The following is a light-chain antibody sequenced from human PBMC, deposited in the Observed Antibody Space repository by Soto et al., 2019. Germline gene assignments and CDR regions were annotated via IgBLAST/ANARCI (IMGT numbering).Light chain of an antibody. Sequence: EIVLTPSPGTLSLSPGERATLSCRAIHTISSSYLAWYQQKPGQAPRLLMYGISRRATGIPDRFSGSGSGTDFTLTITRLEPEDFAVYYCQQYVTSSPRTFGQGTKVDIK. J-gene: IGKJ1*01. CDR1: HTISSSY. CDR3: QQYVTSSPRT. V-gene: IGKV3-20*01. CDR2: GIS.